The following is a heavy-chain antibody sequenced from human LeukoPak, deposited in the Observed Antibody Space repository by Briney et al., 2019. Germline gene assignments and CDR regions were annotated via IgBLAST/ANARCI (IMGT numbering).Heavy chain of an antibody. CDR2: IYYSGST. J-gene: IGHJ4*02. D-gene: IGHD3-22*01. CDR1: GGSISSSSYY. Sequence: SETLSLTCTVSGGSISSSSYYWGWIRQPPGKGLEWIGSIYYSGSTYYNPSLKSRVTISVDTSKNQFSLKLSSVTAADTAVYYCARGQDFYDSSGLYYFDYWGQGTLVTVSS. CDR3: ARGQDFYDSSGLYYFDY. V-gene: IGHV4-39*01.